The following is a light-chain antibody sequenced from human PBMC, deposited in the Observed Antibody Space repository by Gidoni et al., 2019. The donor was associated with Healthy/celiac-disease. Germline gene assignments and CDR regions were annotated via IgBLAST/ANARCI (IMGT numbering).Light chain of an antibody. CDR3: QHRSNWPPT. V-gene: IGKV3-11*01. J-gene: IGKJ3*01. Sequence: DIVLTQSPATLSLSPGVRATLSCRASQSVSSYLAWYQQKPGQAPRLLIYDASNRATGIPARFSGSGSGTDFTLTISSLEPEDFAVYYCQHRSNWPPTFXPXTKVDIK. CDR1: QSVSSY. CDR2: DAS.